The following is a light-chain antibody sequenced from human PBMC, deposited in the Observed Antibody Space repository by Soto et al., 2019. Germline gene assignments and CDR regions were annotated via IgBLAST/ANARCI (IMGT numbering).Light chain of an antibody. CDR2: GNS. CDR3: HSYDSSLTGWV. Sequence: QSVLTQPPSVSGSPGQRVTISCTGNSSNIGAPYDVHWYQQLPGTVPKLLISGNSHRPSGVPDRFSGSKSGPSASLAITGLQTEDEADYYCHSYDSSLTGWVFGGGTKLTVL. CDR1: SSNIGAPYD. J-gene: IGLJ3*02. V-gene: IGLV1-40*01.